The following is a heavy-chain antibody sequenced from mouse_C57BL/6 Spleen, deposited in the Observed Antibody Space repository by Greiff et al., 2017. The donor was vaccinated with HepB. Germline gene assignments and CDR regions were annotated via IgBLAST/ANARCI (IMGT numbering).Heavy chain of an antibody. CDR1: GYTFTSYW. J-gene: IGHJ2*01. CDR2: IYPSDSET. Sequence: VQLQQPGAELVRPGSSVKLSCKASGYTFTSYWMDWVKQRPGQGLEWIGNIYPSDSETHYNQKFKDKATLTVDKSSSTAYMQLSSLTSEDSAVYYCARGGHYYGSTYYFDYWGQGTTLTVSS. D-gene: IGHD1-1*01. CDR3: ARGGHYYGSTYYFDY. V-gene: IGHV1-61*01.